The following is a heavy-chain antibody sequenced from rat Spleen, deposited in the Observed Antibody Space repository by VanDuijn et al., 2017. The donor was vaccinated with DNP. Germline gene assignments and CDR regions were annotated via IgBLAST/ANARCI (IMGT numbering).Heavy chain of an antibody. CDR2: IRYDGGRT. CDR1: GFTFSDYY. J-gene: IGHJ2*01. V-gene: IGHV5-22*01. CDR3: ARGAYFGYDYFDY. Sequence: EVQVVESGGGLVQPGRSMKLACAASGFTFSDYYMAWVRQAPTKGLEWVAYIRYDGGRTYYVDSVKGRFTISRDNAKSTLYLQMNSLRSEDMATYYCARGAYFGYDYFDYWGQGVMVTVSS. D-gene: IGHD1-7*01.